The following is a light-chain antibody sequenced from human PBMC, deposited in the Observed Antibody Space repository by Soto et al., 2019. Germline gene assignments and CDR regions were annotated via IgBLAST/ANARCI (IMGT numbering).Light chain of an antibody. V-gene: IGLV2-14*01. J-gene: IGLJ1*01. CDR2: SVS. CDR1: SSHIGAYDH. Sequence: QSVLTQHASVSVPPGQSITISCSGTSSHIGAYDHVAWYQQFTGKSPKLMIYSVSNRPSGVSNRFSGSKAGNTASLTISGLQAEDEADYYCISYTVSRSYVFGSGTKVTV. CDR3: ISYTVSRSYV.